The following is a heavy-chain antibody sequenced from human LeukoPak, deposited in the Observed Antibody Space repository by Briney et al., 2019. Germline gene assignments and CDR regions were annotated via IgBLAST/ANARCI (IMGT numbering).Heavy chain of an antibody. CDR1: GFTVSSNY. CDR3: AREGVGAFDY. V-gene: IGHV3-66*01. Sequence: PGGSLRLSCAASGFTVSSNYMSWVRQAPGKGLEWVSVVYSAGSTYYADSVKGRFTISRDNSKNTLYLQMNSLRAEDTAVYYCAREGVGAFDYWGQGTLVTVSS. D-gene: IGHD1-26*01. CDR2: VYSAGST. J-gene: IGHJ4*02.